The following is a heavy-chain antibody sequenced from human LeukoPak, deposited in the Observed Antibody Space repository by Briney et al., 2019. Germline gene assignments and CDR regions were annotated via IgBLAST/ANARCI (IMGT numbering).Heavy chain of an antibody. J-gene: IGHJ3*02. CDR1: GFTFNSYT. V-gene: IGHV3-21*01. CDR2: IDSSYI. D-gene: IGHD5-24*01. Sequence: GGSLRLSCAASGFTFNSYTLNWVRQAPGKGLEWVSSIDSSYIYYADSVKGRFTISRDNAKNSLYLQMNSLRAEDTAVYYCARDLRKDGYNHDAFDIWGQGTTVTVSS. CDR3: ARDLRKDGYNHDAFDI.